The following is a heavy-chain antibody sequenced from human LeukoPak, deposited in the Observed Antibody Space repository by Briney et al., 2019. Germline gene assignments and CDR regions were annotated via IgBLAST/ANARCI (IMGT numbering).Heavy chain of an antibody. D-gene: IGHD6-19*01. Sequence: GGSLRLSCAASEFTFSSYEMNWIRQAPGKGLDWVSALLSSGEATYYSDSVKGRFTISRDNSKNTLYLQMNSLRAEDTAVYYCARRDTNGWYYFDYWGQGTLVTVSS. CDR1: EFTFSSYE. CDR3: ARRDTNGWYYFDY. CDR2: LLSSGEAT. V-gene: IGHV3-23*01. J-gene: IGHJ4*02.